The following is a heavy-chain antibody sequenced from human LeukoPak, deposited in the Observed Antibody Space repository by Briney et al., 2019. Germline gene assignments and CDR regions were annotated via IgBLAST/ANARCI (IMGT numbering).Heavy chain of an antibody. Sequence: ASVKVSCKASGYTFTSYGISWVRQAPGQGLEWMGWINTNTGNPTYAQGFTGRFVFSLDTSVSTAYLQISSLKAEDTAVYYCARDAYSSTPPYWGQGTLVTVSS. CDR1: GYTFTSYG. CDR2: INTNTGNP. J-gene: IGHJ4*02. D-gene: IGHD6-13*01. V-gene: IGHV7-4-1*02. CDR3: ARDAYSSTPPY.